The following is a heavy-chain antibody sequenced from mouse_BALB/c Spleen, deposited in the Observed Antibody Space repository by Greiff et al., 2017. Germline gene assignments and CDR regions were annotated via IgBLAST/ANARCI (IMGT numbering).Heavy chain of an antibody. Sequence: DVQLQESGGGLVKPGGSLKLSCAASGFTFSSYTMSWVRQTPEKRLEWVATISSGGGSTYYPDTVKGRFTISRDNAKNTLYLQMSSLKSEDTAMYYCARRGLGSLFAYWGQGTLVTVSA. CDR1: GFTFSSYT. CDR2: ISSGGGST. CDR3: ARRGLGSLFAY. D-gene: IGHD3-3*01. J-gene: IGHJ3*01. V-gene: IGHV5-12-1*01.